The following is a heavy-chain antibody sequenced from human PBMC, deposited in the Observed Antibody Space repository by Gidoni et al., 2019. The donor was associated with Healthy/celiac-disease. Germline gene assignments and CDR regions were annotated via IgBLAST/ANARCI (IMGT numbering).Heavy chain of an antibody. J-gene: IGHJ5*02. CDR1: EFTFSDYY. CDR2: ISSSSNYT. D-gene: IGHD6-13*01. CDR3: ARRWDNWFDP. Sequence: QVQLVESGGGLVKPGGALRPSRAASEFTFSDYYMSGIRQAPGKGLEWISYISSSSNYTNYADSVKGRYTISRDNAKNSLYLQMNSLRAEDTAVYYCARRWDNWFDPWGQGTLVTVSS. V-gene: IGHV3-11*06.